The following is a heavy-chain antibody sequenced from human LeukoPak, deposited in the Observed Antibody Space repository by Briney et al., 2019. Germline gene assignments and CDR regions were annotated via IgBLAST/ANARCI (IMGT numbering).Heavy chain of an antibody. V-gene: IGHV4-31*03. Sequence: SETLTLTCTVSGVSFSSCGYYWSWIGQHPGKGLVWIGCIYCSGSTYYNPSLKSRVTISVDTSKNQFSLKLSSVTAADTAVYYCARVREDIVVVPAGVAGPNWFDPWGQGTLVTVSS. CDR1: GVSFSSCGYY. D-gene: IGHD2-2*01. J-gene: IGHJ5*02. CDR2: IYCSGST. CDR3: ARVREDIVVVPAGVAGPNWFDP.